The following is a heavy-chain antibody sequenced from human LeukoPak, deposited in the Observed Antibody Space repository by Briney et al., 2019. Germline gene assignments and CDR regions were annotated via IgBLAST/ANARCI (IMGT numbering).Heavy chain of an antibody. CDR2: ISGSGGST. CDR3: AKDLGYCSSTSCPGYY. D-gene: IGHD2-2*01. J-gene: IGHJ4*02. CDR1: GFTFSSYA. V-gene: IGHV3-23*01. Sequence: GGSLRLSCAASGFTFSSYAMSWVPQAPGKGLEWVSAISGSGGSTYYADSVKGRFTISRDNSKNTLYLQMTSLRAEDTAVYYCAKDLGYCSSTSCPGYYWGQGTLVTVSS.